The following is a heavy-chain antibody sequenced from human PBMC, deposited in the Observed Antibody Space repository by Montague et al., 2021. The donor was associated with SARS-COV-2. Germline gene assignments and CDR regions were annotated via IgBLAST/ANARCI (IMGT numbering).Heavy chain of an antibody. Sequence: CAISGDSVSSNRAAWSWIRQSPSRGLEWLGRTYYRSKWYYEYAVSLKSRITINPDTSKNQFSLQVKSMTPEDTAVYYCALAVAGRGGYDYWGQGTLVTVSS. CDR3: ALAVAGRGGYDY. J-gene: IGHJ4*02. CDR1: GDSVSSNRAA. V-gene: IGHV6-1*01. D-gene: IGHD6-19*01. CDR2: TYYRSKWYY.